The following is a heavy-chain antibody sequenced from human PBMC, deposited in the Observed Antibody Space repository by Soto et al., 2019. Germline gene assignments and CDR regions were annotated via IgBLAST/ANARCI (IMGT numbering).Heavy chain of an antibody. D-gene: IGHD2-8*01. Sequence: SETLSLTCTVSGGSISSYYWSWVRQPPGKGLEWIGYIYYSGSTNYNPSLKSRVTISVDTSKNQFSLKLSSVTAADTAVYYCARVGYCTNGVCFGFVDYWGQGTLVTVSS. CDR2: IYYSGST. J-gene: IGHJ4*02. CDR1: GGSISSYY. V-gene: IGHV4-59*01. CDR3: ARVGYCTNGVCFGFVDY.